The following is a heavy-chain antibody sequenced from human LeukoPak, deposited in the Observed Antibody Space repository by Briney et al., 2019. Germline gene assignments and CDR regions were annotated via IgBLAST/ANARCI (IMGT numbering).Heavy chain of an antibody. J-gene: IGHJ4*02. V-gene: IGHV4-34*01. Sequence: SETLSLTCAVYGGSFSGYYWSWIRQPPGKGLEWIGEINHSGSTNYNPSLKSRVTISVDTSKNQFSLKLSSVTAADTAVYYCARGLSVTTSDDYWGQGTLVTVSS. CDR1: GGSFSGYY. D-gene: IGHD4-11*01. CDR2: INHSGST. CDR3: ARGLSVTTSDDY.